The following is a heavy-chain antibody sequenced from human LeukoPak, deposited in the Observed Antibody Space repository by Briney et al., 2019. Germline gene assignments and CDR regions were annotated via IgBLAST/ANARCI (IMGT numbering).Heavy chain of an antibody. V-gene: IGHV4-30-4*07. J-gene: IGHJ5*02. Sequence: PSETLSLTCAVSGGTLTSGGYSWSWIRQSPGKALEWIGYIYYSGSAYYNPSLKSRVDISFDTSKNQFSLRMTSVTAADSAIYFCARIRISSTSQNYFDPWGQGTLVTVSS. CDR2: IYYSGSA. CDR3: ARIRISSTSQNYFDP. CDR1: GGTLTSGGYS. D-gene: IGHD2-2*01.